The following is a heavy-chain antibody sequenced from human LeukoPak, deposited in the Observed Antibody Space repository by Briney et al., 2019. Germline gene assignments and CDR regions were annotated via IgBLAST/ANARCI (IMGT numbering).Heavy chain of an antibody. V-gene: IGHV4-38-2*01. D-gene: IGHD3-10*01. CDR3: ARQFDSYFYYYLDV. Sequence: PSETLSLTCAVSGHPLNSAYYWVWIRQPPGKGLGWIGSLYHPDSTYYNPSLESRVTMSVDTSRNQFSLKLSFVTAADTAVYYCARQFDSYFYYYLDVWGTGTTVTVSS. CDR2: LYHPDST. CDR1: GHPLNSAYY. J-gene: IGHJ6*03.